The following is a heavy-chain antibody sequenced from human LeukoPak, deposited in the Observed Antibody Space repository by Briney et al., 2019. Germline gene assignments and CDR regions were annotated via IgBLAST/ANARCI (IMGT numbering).Heavy chain of an antibody. J-gene: IGHJ3*02. CDR3: ARAMVGYCYDSSVSGGDDAFDI. V-gene: IGHV3-30-3*01. CDR1: GFTFSSYA. CDR2: ISYDGSNK. D-gene: IGHD3-22*01. Sequence: GGSLRLSCAASGFTFSSYAMHWVRQAPGKGLEWVAVISYDGSNKYYADSVKGRFTISRDNSKNTLYLQMNSLRAEDTAVYYCARAMVGYCYDSSVSGGDDAFDIWGQGTMVTVSS.